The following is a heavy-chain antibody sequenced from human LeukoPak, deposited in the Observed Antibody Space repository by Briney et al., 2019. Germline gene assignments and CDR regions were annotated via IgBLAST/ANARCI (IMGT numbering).Heavy chain of an antibody. CDR1: GFTFSSYA. V-gene: IGHV3-48*04. J-gene: IGHJ4*02. Sequence: GGSLRLSCAASGFTFSSYAMSWVRQAPGKGLEWVSYISSSGSTIYYADSVKGRFTTSRDNAKNSLYLQMNSLRAEDTAVYYCARARMGYSSSWPDYWGQGTLVTVSS. CDR3: ARARMGYSSSWPDY. CDR2: ISSSGSTI. D-gene: IGHD6-13*01.